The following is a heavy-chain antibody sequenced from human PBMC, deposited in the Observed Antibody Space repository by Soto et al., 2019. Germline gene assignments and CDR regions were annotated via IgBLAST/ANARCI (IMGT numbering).Heavy chain of an antibody. J-gene: IGHJ4*02. CDR3: ARGGIAAAGLFDY. Sequence: SETLSLTCTVSGGSISSYYWSWIRQPPGKGLEWIGYIYYSGSTNYNPSLKSRVTISVDTSKNQFSLKLSSVTAADTAVYYCARGGIAAAGLFDYWGQGTLVTVSS. CDR2: IYYSGST. D-gene: IGHD6-13*01. V-gene: IGHV4-59*01. CDR1: GGSISSYY.